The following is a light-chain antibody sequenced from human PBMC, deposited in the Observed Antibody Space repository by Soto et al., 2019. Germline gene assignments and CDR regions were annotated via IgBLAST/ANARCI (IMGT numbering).Light chain of an antibody. CDR3: CSYAGSSTYVV. J-gene: IGLJ2*01. CDR1: SGDVGSYNL. Sequence: QSALTQPASVSGSPGQSITISCTGSSGDVGSYNLVSWYQQHPGKPPKLMIYEGSKRPSGVSNRFSGSKSGNTASLTISGLQAEDEADYYCCSYAGSSTYVVFGGGTKLTVL. CDR2: EGS. V-gene: IGLV2-23*01.